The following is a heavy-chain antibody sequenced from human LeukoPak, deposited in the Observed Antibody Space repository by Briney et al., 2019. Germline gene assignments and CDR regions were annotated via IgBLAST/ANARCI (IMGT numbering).Heavy chain of an antibody. Sequence: GGSLRLSCAASGFTFSGYWMSWVRQTPEKGLEWVANINQDGYEKYYVDSVKGRFTISRDNAKNSLYLQMNSLRADDTAIYYCARDKIVGPTTLDYWGQGTLVTVSS. CDR3: ARDKIVGPTTLDY. D-gene: IGHD1-26*01. CDR1: GFTFSGYW. V-gene: IGHV3-7*01. CDR2: INQDGYEK. J-gene: IGHJ4*02.